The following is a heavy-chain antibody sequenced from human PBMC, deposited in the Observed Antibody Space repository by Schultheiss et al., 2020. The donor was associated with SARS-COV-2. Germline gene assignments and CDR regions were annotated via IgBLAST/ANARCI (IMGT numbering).Heavy chain of an antibody. CDR2: INPSGGST. J-gene: IGHJ5*02. Sequence: ASVKVSCKASGYTFTSYYMHWVRQAPGQGLEWMGIINPSGGSTSYAQKFQGRVTITRDTSASTAYMELSSLRSEDTAVYYCAREAVDSSSCPPDKNWFDPWGQGTLVTVSS. CDR1: GYTFTSYY. CDR3: AREAVDSSSCPPDKNWFDP. D-gene: IGHD6-13*01. V-gene: IGHV1-46*01.